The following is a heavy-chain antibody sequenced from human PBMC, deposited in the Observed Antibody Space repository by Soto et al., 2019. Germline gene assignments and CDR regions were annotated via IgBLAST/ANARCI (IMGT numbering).Heavy chain of an antibody. Sequence: QLQLVESGGGVAQPEKSLRLSCTASGFTFSRYSMHWVRQVPGKGLEWVALIWYDGSKKYYADSVKGRITISRDNSKNTLCLQMDSMRAQDTAVYHYARDGDCSGGSCYGLLSFDDWGQGTLVTVSS. V-gene: IGHV3-33*01. CDR2: IWYDGSKK. D-gene: IGHD2-15*01. CDR1: GFTFSRYS. CDR3: ARDGDCSGGSCYGLLSFDD. J-gene: IGHJ4*02.